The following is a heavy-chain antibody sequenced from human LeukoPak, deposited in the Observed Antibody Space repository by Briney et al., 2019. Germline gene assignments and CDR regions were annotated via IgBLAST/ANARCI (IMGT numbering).Heavy chain of an antibody. D-gene: IGHD4-17*01. CDR1: GYTFTGYY. CDR3: ARFSPYGDPYDY. Sequence: ASVTVSCTASGYTFTGYYMHWVRQAPGQGLEWMGWINPNSGGTNYAQKFQGGVTMTRDTSISTAYMELSRLRSDDTAVYYCARFSPYGDPYDYWGQGTLVTVSS. V-gene: IGHV1-2*02. J-gene: IGHJ4*02. CDR2: INPNSGGT.